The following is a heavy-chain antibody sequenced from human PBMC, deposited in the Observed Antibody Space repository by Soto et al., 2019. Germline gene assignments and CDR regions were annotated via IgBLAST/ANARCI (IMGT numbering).Heavy chain of an antibody. CDR3: AKDALMGGHGGCSVRSCYYGDFFDY. CDR1: GFTLSSYA. V-gene: IGHV3-23*01. D-gene: IGHD2-15*01. CDR2: ISGSGGST. J-gene: IGHJ4*02. Sequence: EVQLLESGGGLVQPGGSLRLSCAASGFTLSSYAMSWVRQAPGKGLEWVSGISGSGGSTDYTDSVKGRFTISRDNAKNTLYLQMNSLRVEDTAVYYCAKDALMGGHGGCSVRSCYYGDFFDYWGQGTLVTVS.